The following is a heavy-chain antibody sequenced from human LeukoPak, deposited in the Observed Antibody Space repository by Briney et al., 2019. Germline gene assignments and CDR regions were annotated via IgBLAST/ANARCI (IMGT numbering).Heavy chain of an antibody. Sequence: GGSLRLSCAASGFTFSSYATSWARQAPGKGLEWVSAISGSGGSTYYADSVKGRFTISRDNSKNTLYLQMNSLRAEDTAVYYCAKDQRATVVTFLGVDYWGQGSLVTVSS. CDR1: GFTFSSYA. J-gene: IGHJ4*02. D-gene: IGHD4-23*01. CDR2: ISGSGGST. CDR3: AKDQRATVVTFLGVDY. V-gene: IGHV3-23*01.